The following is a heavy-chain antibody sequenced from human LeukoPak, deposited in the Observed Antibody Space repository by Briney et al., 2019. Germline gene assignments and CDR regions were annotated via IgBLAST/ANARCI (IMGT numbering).Heavy chain of an antibody. Sequence: GGPLRLSCAASGLIVSSNYMTWVRQAPGKGLEWVLVIYSGGSIYYADSVKGRFTISRDNSRNTLYLQMNSLRAEDTAVYYCARALNGFDIWGPGTLVTVSS. J-gene: IGHJ3*02. CDR3: ARALNGFDI. CDR2: IYSGGSI. CDR1: GLIVSSNY. V-gene: IGHV3-53*01.